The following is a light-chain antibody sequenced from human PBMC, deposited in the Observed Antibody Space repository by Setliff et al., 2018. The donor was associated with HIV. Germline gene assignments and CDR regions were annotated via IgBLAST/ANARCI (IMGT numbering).Light chain of an antibody. J-gene: IGLJ1*01. Sequence: QSVLTQPASVSGSPGQSITISCAGISSDVGGYTYVSWYQQHPGKAPKLMIYDVSNRPSGVSIRFSGSKSGNTASLTISGLQAEDEADYYCSSYTSTPLYVFGTGTKGTVL. CDR1: SSDVGGYTY. V-gene: IGLV2-14*03. CDR2: DVS. CDR3: SSYTSTPLYV.